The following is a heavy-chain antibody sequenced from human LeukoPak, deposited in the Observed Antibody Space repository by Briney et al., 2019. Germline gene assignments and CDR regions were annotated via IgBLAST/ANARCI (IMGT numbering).Heavy chain of an antibody. CDR1: VFTFSSYS. J-gene: IGHJ4*02. V-gene: IGHV3-48*02. CDR2: ISSSSDTI. D-gene: IGHD6-19*01. CDR3: ARVPYSTGAFDY. Sequence: PVGSLRLSRAASVFTFSSYSMNCVRQAPGEGLEWVSYISSSSDTIYHTDSVKGRVTISRDNTKNSLYLQMNSLRDEDTGLYYCARVPYSTGAFDYWGEGTLVTVSS.